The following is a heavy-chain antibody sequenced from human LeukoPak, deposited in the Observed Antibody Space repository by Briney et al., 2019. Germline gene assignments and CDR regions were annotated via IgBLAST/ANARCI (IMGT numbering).Heavy chain of an antibody. CDR1: GFTFSSYW. CDR3: ARVRLELRGAFDI. D-gene: IGHD1-7*01. J-gene: IGHJ3*02. Sequence: GGSLRLSCAASGFTFSSYWMSWVRQAPGKGLEWVANIKQDGSEKYYVDSVKGRFTISRDNAKNSLYLQMNSLRAEDTAVYYCARVRLELRGAFDIWGQGTMVTVSS. CDR2: IKQDGSEK. V-gene: IGHV3-7*01.